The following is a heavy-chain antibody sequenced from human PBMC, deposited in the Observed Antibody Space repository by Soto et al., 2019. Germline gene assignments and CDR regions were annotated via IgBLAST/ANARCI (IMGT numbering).Heavy chain of an antibody. CDR2: MNPNSGKT. J-gene: IGHJ2*01. Sequence: QVQLVQSGAEVKKPGASVKVSCKASGYTFTSYDINWVRQAAGQGIEWIGWMNPNSGKTVDAQKFQGRVTMDGNTSISTAYMELSSLRSDDTAVYFCARGLVVVSATYWYFALWGRGTLVTVSS. CDR3: ARGLVVVSATYWYFAL. D-gene: IGHD2-15*01. CDR1: GYTFTSYD. V-gene: IGHV1-8*01.